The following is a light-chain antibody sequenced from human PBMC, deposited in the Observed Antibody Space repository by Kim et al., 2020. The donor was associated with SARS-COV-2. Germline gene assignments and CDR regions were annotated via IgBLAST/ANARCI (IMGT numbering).Light chain of an antibody. Sequence: SASVGDRVTITCRASQGISSYLAWYQQKPGTAPKLLIYAASTLQSGVPSRFSGSGSGTEFTLTISSLQPEDFATYYFQQFISYPLTFGGGTKLEIK. V-gene: IGKV1-9*01. CDR2: AAS. J-gene: IGKJ4*01. CDR3: QQFISYPLT. CDR1: QGISSY.